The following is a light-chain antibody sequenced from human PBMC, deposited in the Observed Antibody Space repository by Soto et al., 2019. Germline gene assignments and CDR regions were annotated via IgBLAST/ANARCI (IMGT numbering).Light chain of an antibody. J-gene: IGKJ4*01. CDR2: GAS. Sequence: GLTQSPGSLSLSTGERATLSCRASQSVSSSYLAWYQQKPGQAPRPLIYGASSRATGIPDRFSGTGSATDFTLTISRLEPEDFAVYYCQLYGTSPPLAFGGGTKVDIK. V-gene: IGKV3-20*01. CDR3: QLYGTSPPLA. CDR1: QSVSSSY.